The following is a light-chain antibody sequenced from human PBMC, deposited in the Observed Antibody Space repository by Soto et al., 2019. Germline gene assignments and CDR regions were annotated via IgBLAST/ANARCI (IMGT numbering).Light chain of an antibody. V-gene: IGKV3-20*01. J-gene: IGKJ1*01. CDR1: ESVGSSY. Sequence: EIGLKQSPGTLSLSPGDRATLSCRASESVGSSYLAWYQQKPGQAPRLLIYGASSRATGIPDRFSGSGSGTDFTLTISRLEPEDFAVYYCQQYCSSGTFGQGTKVDIK. CDR3: QQYCSSGT. CDR2: GAS.